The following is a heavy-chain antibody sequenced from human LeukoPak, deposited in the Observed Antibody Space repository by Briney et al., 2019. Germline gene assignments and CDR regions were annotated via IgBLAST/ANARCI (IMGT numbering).Heavy chain of an antibody. CDR2: INPNSGGT. CDR1: EYTFTGYY. D-gene: IGHD3-22*01. Sequence: GASVKVSCKASEYTFTGYYMHWVRQAPGQGLEWMGWINPNSGGTNYAQKFQGRVTMTRDTSISTAYMELSRLRSDDTAVYYCARGGGMKYVGDSSGYPFDYWGQGTLVTVSS. V-gene: IGHV1-2*02. J-gene: IGHJ4*02. CDR3: ARGGGMKYVGDSSGYPFDY.